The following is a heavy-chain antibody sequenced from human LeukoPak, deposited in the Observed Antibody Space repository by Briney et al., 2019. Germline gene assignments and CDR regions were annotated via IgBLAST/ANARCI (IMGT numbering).Heavy chain of an antibody. J-gene: IGHJ4*02. Sequence: PGGSLRLSCAASGFTFSSYAMSWVRRAPGKGLEWVSVVSGSGDTTFYADSVKGRFTISRDNSKNTLYLQMTSLSAEDTAVYHCAKERAYCSGDCYSSSDYWGQGTLVTVSS. V-gene: IGHV3-23*01. CDR1: GFTFSSYA. CDR2: VSGSGDTT. CDR3: AKERAYCSGDCYSSSDY. D-gene: IGHD2-21*02.